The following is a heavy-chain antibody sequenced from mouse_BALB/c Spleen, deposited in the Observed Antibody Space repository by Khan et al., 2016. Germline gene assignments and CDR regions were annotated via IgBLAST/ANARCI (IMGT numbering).Heavy chain of an antibody. J-gene: IGHJ4*01. Sequence: EVELVESGGGLVQPGGSRKLSCAASGFTFSYFGMHWIRQAPEKGLEWVAYIDSDSTTIYYADTVRGRFTISRDNPKNTLFLQMTSLRSEDTAMYYCAPSEYDYAMDYWGHGTSVTVSS. CDR3: APSEYDYAMDY. D-gene: IGHD6-1*01. V-gene: IGHV5-17*02. CDR2: IDSDSTTI. CDR1: GFTFSYFG.